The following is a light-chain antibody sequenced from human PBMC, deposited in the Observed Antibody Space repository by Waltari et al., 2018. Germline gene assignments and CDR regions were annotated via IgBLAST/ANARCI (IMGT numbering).Light chain of an antibody. J-gene: IGLJ2*01. CDR3: HSRDSSGNPVV. Sequence: SSELTQDPAVSVALGQTVRISCQGDSLRSYYASWYQQKPGQAPILFLFGKNNRPSGIPERISGSNSGNTASLTITGAQAEDEAVYYCHSRDSSGNPVVFGGGTKLTVL. V-gene: IGLV3-19*01. CDR2: GKN. CDR1: SLRSYY.